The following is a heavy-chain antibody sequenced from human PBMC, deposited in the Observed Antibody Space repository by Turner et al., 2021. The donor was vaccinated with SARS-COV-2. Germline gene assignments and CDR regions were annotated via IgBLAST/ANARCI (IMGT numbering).Heavy chain of an antibody. J-gene: IGHJ4*02. CDR3: AKGSLGYGSGSYPDY. D-gene: IGHD3-10*01. V-gene: IGHV3-30*18. CDR1: GFTFSSDG. CDR2: ISYDGSNK. Sequence: VQLVESGGGVVQRGRSLRLSRPASGFTFSSDGIEWVRQAPGKGVGWVAVISYDGSNKYYADFVKGRFTISRDNSKNTLYLQMNSLRAEDTAVYYCAKGSLGYGSGSYPDYWGQGTLVTVSS.